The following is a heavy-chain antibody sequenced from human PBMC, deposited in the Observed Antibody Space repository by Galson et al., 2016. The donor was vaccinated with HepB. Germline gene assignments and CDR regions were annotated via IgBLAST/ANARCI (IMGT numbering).Heavy chain of an antibody. J-gene: IGHJ4*02. Sequence: SLRLSCAASGLRFSSYGMHWVRQAPGKGLEWVAVISHDERKKYYGDYVQGRFTISRDNSKNTLYLQMKILRAEDTAVYYCAKAKLWFGELLPGDWGQGTLVIVSS. CDR2: ISHDERKK. CDR3: AKAKLWFGELLPGD. V-gene: IGHV3-30*18. D-gene: IGHD3-10*01. CDR1: GLRFSSYG.